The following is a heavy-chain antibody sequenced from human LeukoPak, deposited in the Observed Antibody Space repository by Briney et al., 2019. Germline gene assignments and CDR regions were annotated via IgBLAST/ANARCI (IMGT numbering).Heavy chain of an antibody. CDR2: ISSSSAYI. V-gene: IGHV3-21*01. CDR1: GFSFTTYT. CDR3: ARDYYGDYSFDY. J-gene: IGHJ4*02. D-gene: IGHD4-17*01. Sequence: GGSLRLSCAASGFSFTTYTMNWVRQAPGKGLEWVSSISSSSAYIYYADSVKGRFTISRDNAENSLYLQMNSLRAEDTAVYYCARDYYGDYSFDYWGQGTLVTVSS.